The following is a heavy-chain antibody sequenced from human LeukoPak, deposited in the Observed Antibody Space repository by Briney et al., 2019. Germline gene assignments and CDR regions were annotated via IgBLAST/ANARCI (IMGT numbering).Heavy chain of an antibody. Sequence: GEALRLSCAASGFIYSSYGMHWVPQTPGKALEWVAFIRFDGDNYYYTDSVKGRFTISRDNSKSILDLQMNSLRAEDTARYYCARPPSGVVPAAYFDCWGQGTLVTVSS. CDR2: IRFDGDNY. D-gene: IGHD2-2*01. J-gene: IGHJ4*02. CDR3: ARPPSGVVPAAYFDC. V-gene: IGHV3-30*02. CDR1: GFIYSSYG.